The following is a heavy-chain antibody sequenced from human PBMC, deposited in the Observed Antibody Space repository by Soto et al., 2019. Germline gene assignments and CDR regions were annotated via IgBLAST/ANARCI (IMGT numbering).Heavy chain of an antibody. CDR2: INPNSGGT. CDR3: ARGRRGYSYGSMDAFDI. Sequence: ASVKVSCKASGYTFAGYYMHWVRQAPGQGREWMGWINPNSGGTNYAQKFQGRVTMTRDTSISTAYMELSRLRSDDTAVYYCARGRRGYSYGSMDAFDIWGQGXMVTVSS. V-gene: IGHV1-2*02. J-gene: IGHJ3*02. D-gene: IGHD5-18*01. CDR1: GYTFAGYY.